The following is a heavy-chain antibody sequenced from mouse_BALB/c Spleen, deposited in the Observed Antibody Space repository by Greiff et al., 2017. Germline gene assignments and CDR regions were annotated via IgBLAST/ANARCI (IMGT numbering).Heavy chain of an antibody. CDR3: ARHRGSTMITTGFAY. CDR1: GFTFSSYT. J-gene: IGHJ3*01. V-gene: IGHV5-12-2*01. CDR2: ISNGGGST. D-gene: IGHD2-4*01. Sequence: DVMLVESGGGLVQPGGSLKLSCAASGFTFSSYTMSWVRQTPEKRLEWVAYISNGGGSTYYPDTVKGRFTISRDNAKNTLYLQMSSLKSEDTAMYYCARHRGSTMITTGFAYWGQGTLVTVSA.